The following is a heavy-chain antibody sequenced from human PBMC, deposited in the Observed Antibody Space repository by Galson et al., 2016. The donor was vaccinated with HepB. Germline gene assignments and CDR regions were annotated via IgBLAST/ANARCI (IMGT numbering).Heavy chain of an antibody. CDR3: ARGGSVEGTSDL. Sequence: SVKVSCKASGYTFSNYGITWVRQAPGQGLEWLGWISAFNGEERYAQNVRDRVSMTTDTSTSTVYMELGSLRSGDTAMYFCARGGSVEGTSDLWGQGTLVIVSS. V-gene: IGHV1-18*01. J-gene: IGHJ4*02. D-gene: IGHD3-10*01. CDR1: GYTFSNYG. CDR2: ISAFNGEE.